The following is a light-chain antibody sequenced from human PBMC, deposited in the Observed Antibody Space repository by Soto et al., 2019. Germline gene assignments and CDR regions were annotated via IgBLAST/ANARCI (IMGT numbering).Light chain of an antibody. J-gene: IGKJ5*01. V-gene: IGKV3-15*01. CDR3: QQYEKWPPSIT. CDR1: QTVSSG. CDR2: GTS. Sequence: EIVLTQSPGTLSVSPGERATVSCRGSQTVSSGFLAWYQQKVGQAPRLLIHGTSTRATGISARFSGGGSGTEFTLTISSLQSEDFAVYYCQQYEKWPPSITFGQGTRLEIK.